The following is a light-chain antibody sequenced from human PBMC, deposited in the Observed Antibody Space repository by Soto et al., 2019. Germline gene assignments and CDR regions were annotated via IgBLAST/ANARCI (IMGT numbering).Light chain of an antibody. CDR2: GNS. CDR1: SSNIGAGYD. Sequence: QSVLTQPPSVSGAPGQRVTISCTGSSSNIGAGYDVHWYQQLPGTAPKLLIYGNSNRPSGVPDRFSGSKSGTSASLAITGLQAEDEADYYCQSYDSSLSGSTVFGG. J-gene: IGLJ2*01. CDR3: QSYDSSLSGSTV. V-gene: IGLV1-40*01.